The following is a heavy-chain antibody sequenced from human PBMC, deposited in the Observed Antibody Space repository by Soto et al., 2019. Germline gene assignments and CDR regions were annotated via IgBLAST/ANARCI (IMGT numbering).Heavy chain of an antibody. Sequence: QVQLQQWGAGLLKPSETLSLTCAVYGGSFSGYYWSWIRQPPGKGLVWIGEINHSGSTNYNPSLKSRVTISVHTSKNPFSLKLSAVTAADTAVYYCASNLNGAGRLWRAYWGQVTLVTVSA. CDR1: GGSFSGYY. CDR3: ASNLNGAGRLWRAY. D-gene: IGHD2-8*01. V-gene: IGHV4-34*01. CDR2: INHSGST. J-gene: IGHJ4*02.